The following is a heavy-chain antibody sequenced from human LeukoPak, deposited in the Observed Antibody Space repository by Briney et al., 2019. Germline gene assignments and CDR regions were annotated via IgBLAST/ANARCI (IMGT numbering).Heavy chain of an antibody. J-gene: IGHJ4*02. CDR3: ARRYCTNGVSYLFDY. Sequence: SQTLSLTCTVSGGSISSGDYYWSWIRQPPGKGLEWIGYIYYSGSTYYNPSLKSRVTISVDTSKNQFSLKLSSVTAADTAVYYCARRYCTNGVSYLFDYWGQGTLVTVSS. D-gene: IGHD2-8*01. CDR2: IYYSGST. V-gene: IGHV4-30-4*01. CDR1: GGSISSGDYY.